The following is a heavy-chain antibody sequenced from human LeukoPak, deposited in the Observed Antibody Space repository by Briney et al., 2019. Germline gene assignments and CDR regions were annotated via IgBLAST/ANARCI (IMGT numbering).Heavy chain of an antibody. Sequence: ASVKVSCKASGYTFTSYYMHWVRQAPGQGLEWMGIINPSGGNTGYAQKFQGRVTMTRNTSISTAYMELSSLRSEDTAVYYCARGEDDSSGYYGVWGQGTLVTVSS. CDR3: ARGEDDSSGYYGV. J-gene: IGHJ4*02. D-gene: IGHD3-22*01. CDR1: GYTFTSYY. CDR2: INPSGGNT. V-gene: IGHV1-46*01.